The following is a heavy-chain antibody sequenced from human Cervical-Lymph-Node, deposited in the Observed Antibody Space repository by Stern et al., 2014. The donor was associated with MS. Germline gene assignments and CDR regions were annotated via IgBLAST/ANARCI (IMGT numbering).Heavy chain of an antibody. J-gene: IGHJ4*02. Sequence: EVQMVESGGGLVQPGGSLRLSCAASEFTFSNYAMTWVRQAPGKGLEWVAAISSSGSGTYYADSGEGRFTISRDNSKNTLYLQMNSLRAEDTAVYYCAKGRFYYDAYWGQGTLVTVSS. CDR2: ISSSGSGT. V-gene: IGHV3-23*04. CDR3: AKGRFYYDAY. D-gene: IGHD3-22*01. CDR1: EFTFSNYA.